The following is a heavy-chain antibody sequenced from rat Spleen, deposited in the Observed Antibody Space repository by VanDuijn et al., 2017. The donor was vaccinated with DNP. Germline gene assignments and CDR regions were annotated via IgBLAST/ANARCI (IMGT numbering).Heavy chain of an antibody. J-gene: IGHJ2*01. CDR1: GYSITSCCR. D-gene: IGHD4-2*01. CDR2: INSAGSI. Sequence: VQLQESGPGLVEPSQSLSLTCSVTGYSITSCCRWTWIRKFPGHKLEWMGYINSAGSIEYNPSLKGRISITSDTSKNQFFLQVNSVTTEDTATYYCARWSDYFDYWGQGVMVTVSS. V-gene: IGHV3-3*01. CDR3: ARWSDYFDY.